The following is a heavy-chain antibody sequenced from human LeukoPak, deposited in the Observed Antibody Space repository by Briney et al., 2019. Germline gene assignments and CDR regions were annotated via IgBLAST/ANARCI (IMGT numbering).Heavy chain of an antibody. CDR2: IYYSGST. V-gene: IGHV4-61*01. D-gene: IGHD1-1*01. CDR1: GGSVSSGSYY. CDR3: ARFNREGTTRFDP. J-gene: IGHJ5*02. Sequence: PSETLSLTCTVSGGSVSSGSYYWSRIRQPPGKGLEWIGYIYYSGSTNYNPSLKSRVTISVDTSKNQFSLKLSSVTAADTAVYYCARFNREGTTRFDPWGQGTLVTVSS.